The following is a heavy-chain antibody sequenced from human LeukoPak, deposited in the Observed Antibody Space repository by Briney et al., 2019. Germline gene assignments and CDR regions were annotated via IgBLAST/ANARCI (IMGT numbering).Heavy chain of an antibody. CDR1: GGSISSGSYY. Sequence: SETLSLTCTVSGGSISSGSYYWSWIRQPAGKGLEWIGRIYTSGSTNYNPSLKSRVTMSVDTSKNQFSLKLSSVTAADTAVYYCARDDSYGLVDYWGQGTLVTVSS. CDR2: IYTSGST. V-gene: IGHV4-61*02. J-gene: IGHJ4*02. D-gene: IGHD5-18*01. CDR3: ARDDSYGLVDY.